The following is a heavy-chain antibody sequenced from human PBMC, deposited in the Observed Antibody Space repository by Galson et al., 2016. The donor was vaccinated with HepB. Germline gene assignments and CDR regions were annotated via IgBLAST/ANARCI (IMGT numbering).Heavy chain of an antibody. CDR3: TRDFGYSNYD. V-gene: IGHV3-7*01. CDR1: GFTFSYYW. Sequence: SLRLSCADSGFTFSYYWMSWVRQGPGKGQEWVGNIKEDGGEKNYVDSVKGRFSISRDNAKNSLYLQMNSLRVEDTAVYYCTRDFGYSNYDWGQGTLVTVSS. J-gene: IGHJ4*02. D-gene: IGHD6-13*01. CDR2: IKEDGGEK.